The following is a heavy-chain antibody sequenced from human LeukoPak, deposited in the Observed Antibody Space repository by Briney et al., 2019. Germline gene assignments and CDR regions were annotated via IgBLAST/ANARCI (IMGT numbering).Heavy chain of an antibody. D-gene: IGHD3-10*01. CDR2: ISSSSDYR. V-gene: IGHV3-21*04. CDR3: ARAPPGAYYYGSGRAYYFDY. Sequence: GGSLRLSCAASGFSFSTSTMNWIRQAPGKGLEWVSSISSSSDYRYYADSVKGRFTISRDNSKNTLYLQMNSLRAEDTAVYYCARAPPGAYYYGSGRAYYFDYWGQGTLVTVSS. J-gene: IGHJ4*02. CDR1: GFSFSTST.